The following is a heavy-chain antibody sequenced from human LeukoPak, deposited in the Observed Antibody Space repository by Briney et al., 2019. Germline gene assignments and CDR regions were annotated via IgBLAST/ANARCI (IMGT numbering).Heavy chain of an antibody. CDR1: GFTFSSYA. CDR3: ARHLPSGSYWGNFDS. Sequence: GGALRLSCAASGFTFSSYAMSWVRQAPGKGLEWVSAIIRSGGSTYYADSVKGRFNISRDNSKNTLYLQINSLRAEDTAVYYCARHLPSGSYWGNFDSWGQGTQVTVS. CDR2: IIRSGGST. D-gene: IGHD1-26*01. J-gene: IGHJ4*02. V-gene: IGHV3-23*01.